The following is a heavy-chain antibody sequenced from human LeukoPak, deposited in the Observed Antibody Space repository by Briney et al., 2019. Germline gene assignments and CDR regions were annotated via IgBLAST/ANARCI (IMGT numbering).Heavy chain of an antibody. CDR1: GGTFSSYA. D-gene: IGHD2-2*01. V-gene: IGHV1-69*04. CDR3: VRAVAGASTFHLDS. Sequence: SVKVSCKASGGTFSSYAISWVRQAPGQGLEWMGRIIPILGIANYAQKFQGRVTMTRDTSIGTAYMELSSLKFEDTAVYYCVRAVAGASTFHLDSWGQGTLVTVSS. J-gene: IGHJ4*02. CDR2: IIPILGIA.